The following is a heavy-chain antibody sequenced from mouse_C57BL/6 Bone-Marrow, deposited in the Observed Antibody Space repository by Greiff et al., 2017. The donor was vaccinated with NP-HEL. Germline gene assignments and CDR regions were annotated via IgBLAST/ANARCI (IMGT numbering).Heavy chain of an antibody. D-gene: IGHD2-4*01. V-gene: IGHV5-2*01. CDR3: ARLYDYDGGAWFAY. J-gene: IGHJ3*01. CDR2: INSDGGST. CDR1: EYEFPSHD. Sequence: DVMLVESGGGLVQPGESLKLSCESNEYEFPSHDMSWVRKTPEKRLELVAAINSDGGSTYYPDTMERRFIISRDNTKKTLYLQMSSLRSEDTALYYCARLYDYDGGAWFAYWGQGTLVTVSA.